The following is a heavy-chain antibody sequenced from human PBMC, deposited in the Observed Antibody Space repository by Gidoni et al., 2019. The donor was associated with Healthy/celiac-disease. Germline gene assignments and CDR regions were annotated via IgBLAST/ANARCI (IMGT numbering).Heavy chain of an antibody. Sequence: QVQLVESGGGVVQPGRSLRLSCAASGFTFSRYGMHWVRQAPGKGLEWVAVISYDGSNKYYADSVKGRFTISRDNSKNTLYLQMNSLRAEDTAVYYCAKDLWGYGDYYYYYMDVWGKGTTVTVSS. CDR3: AKDLWGYGDYYYYYMDV. D-gene: IGHD4-17*01. V-gene: IGHV3-30*18. CDR2: ISYDGSNK. CDR1: GFTFSRYG. J-gene: IGHJ6*03.